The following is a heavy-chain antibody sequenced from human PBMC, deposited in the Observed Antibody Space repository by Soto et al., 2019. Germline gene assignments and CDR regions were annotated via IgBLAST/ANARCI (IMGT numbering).Heavy chain of an antibody. CDR3: ARDWDDILTGYPGGYYYGMDV. Sequence: QVQLVESGGGVVQPGRSLRLSCAASGFTFSSYGMHWVRQAPGKGLEWVAVIWYDGSNKYYADSVKGRFTISRDNSKNTLYLQMNSLRAEDTAVYYWARDWDDILTGYPGGYYYGMDVWGQGTTVTVSS. V-gene: IGHV3-33*01. D-gene: IGHD3-9*01. J-gene: IGHJ6*02. CDR1: GFTFSSYG. CDR2: IWYDGSNK.